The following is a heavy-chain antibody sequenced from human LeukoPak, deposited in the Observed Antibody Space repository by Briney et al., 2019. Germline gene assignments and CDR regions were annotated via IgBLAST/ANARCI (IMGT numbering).Heavy chain of an antibody. V-gene: IGHV3-21*01. Sequence: GGSLRLSCAGSGFTFSTYSMNWVRQAPGQGLEWVSSISTSSIYIYYADSLKGRFTISRDNARNSLYLQMHSLRAEDTAVYYCARGADGVSSNSRGWFDPWGQGTLVTVSS. J-gene: IGHJ5*02. CDR3: ARGADGVSSNSRGWFDP. CDR2: ISTSSIYI. CDR1: GFTFSTYS. D-gene: IGHD2-15*01.